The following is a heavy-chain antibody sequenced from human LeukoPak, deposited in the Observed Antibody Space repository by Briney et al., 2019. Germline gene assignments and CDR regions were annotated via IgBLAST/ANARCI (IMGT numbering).Heavy chain of an antibody. CDR3: ARSMTTTCPDY. CDR2: ISYDGSNK. Sequence: GGSLRLSCAASGFTFSSYAMHWVRQAPGKGLEWVAVISYDGSNKYYADSVKGRFTISRDNSKNTLYLQMNSLRAEDTAVYYCARSMTTTCPDYWGREPWSPSPQ. J-gene: IGHJ4*02. D-gene: IGHD4-11*01. V-gene: IGHV3-30-3*01. CDR1: GFTFSSYA.